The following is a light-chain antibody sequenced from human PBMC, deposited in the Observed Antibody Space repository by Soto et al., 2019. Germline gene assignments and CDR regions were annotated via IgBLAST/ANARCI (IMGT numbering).Light chain of an antibody. CDR3: QQYGSPPWT. V-gene: IGKV3-20*01. CDR1: QSVSSSY. J-gene: IGKJ1*01. Sequence: ESVLTQSPGTRSLSPGERATLSCRASQSVSSSYLAWYQQKPGQAPRLLIYGASSRATGIPDRFSGSGSGTDFTLTISSLEPEDFAVYYCQQYGSPPWTFGQGTKVDIK. CDR2: GAS.